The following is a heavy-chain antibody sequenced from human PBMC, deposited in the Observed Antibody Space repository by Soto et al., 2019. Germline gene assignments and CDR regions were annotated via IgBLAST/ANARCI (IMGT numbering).Heavy chain of an antibody. V-gene: IGHV2-5*02. CDR1: GFSLSTSGVG. CDR2: IYWDDYK. D-gene: IGHD3-16*01. Sequence: QITLKESGPALVKPTQTLTLTCTFSGFSLSTSGVGVGWIRQPPGEALEWLALIYWDDYKHFSPSLESRLPITKDTSKNQVVPTMTNMGPVETATDSWVHKGGGDRILDYWGQGTLVTVSP. CDR3: VHKGGGDRILDY. J-gene: IGHJ4*02.